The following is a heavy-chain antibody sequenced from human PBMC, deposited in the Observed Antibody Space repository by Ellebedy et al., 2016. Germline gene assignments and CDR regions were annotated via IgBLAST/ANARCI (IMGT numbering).Heavy chain of an antibody. CDR2: IIPIFGTA. D-gene: IGHD1-26*01. V-gene: IGHV1-69*13. CDR3: ARVPEGHVVGATMDYYYYMDV. Sequence: SVKVSXKASGGTFSSYAISWVRQAPGQGLEWMGGIIPIFGTANYAQKFQGRVTITADESTSTAYMELSSLRSEDTAVYYCARVPEGHVVGATMDYYYYMDVWGKGTTVTVSS. CDR1: GGTFSSYA. J-gene: IGHJ6*03.